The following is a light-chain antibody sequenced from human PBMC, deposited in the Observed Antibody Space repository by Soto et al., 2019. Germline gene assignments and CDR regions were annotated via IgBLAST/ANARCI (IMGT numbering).Light chain of an antibody. V-gene: IGLV2-14*01. CDR3: SSYTSSSTYVV. J-gene: IGLJ2*01. CDR2: DGS. Sequence: QSALTQPASVSGSPGQSITISCTGTSSDVGGYNYVSWYQQHRGKAPKLMIYDGSNRPSGVSNRFSGSKSGNTASLTISGLQAEDEADYYCSSYTSSSTYVVFGGGTKLTVL. CDR1: SSDVGGYNY.